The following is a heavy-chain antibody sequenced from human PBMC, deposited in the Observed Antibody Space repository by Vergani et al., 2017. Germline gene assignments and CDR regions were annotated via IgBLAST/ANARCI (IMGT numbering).Heavy chain of an antibody. CDR3: ARRSGIVYDIFSGTQYFFYF. CDR2: IYRTGRT. CDR1: GSSIDNGYY. V-gene: IGHV4-38-2*01. Sequence: QVQLQESGPGLVKPSETLSLTFAVSGSSIDNGYYWDWIRQPPGKGLEWIGSIYRTGRTHFNPSLKSRVTISVDTSNNHFSLRLNSLTAADTAVYYCARRSGIVYDIFSGTQYFFYFWGQGTLVTVSS. D-gene: IGHD3-9*01. J-gene: IGHJ4*02.